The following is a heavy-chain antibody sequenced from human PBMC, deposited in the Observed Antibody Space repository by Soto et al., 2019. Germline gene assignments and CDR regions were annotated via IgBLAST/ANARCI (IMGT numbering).Heavy chain of an antibody. Sequence: GGSLRLSCAASGFTFSGYTMHWVRQAPGKGLEWVAGISFDGSNKYYADSVKDRFTISRDNSKNTVYVQMNSVRTEDMAVYYCARDGPVLRYFDWLSPYGMDVWGQGTTVTVSS. V-gene: IGHV3-30*03. CDR2: ISFDGSNK. CDR3: ARDGPVLRYFDWLSPYGMDV. CDR1: GFTFSGYT. J-gene: IGHJ6*02. D-gene: IGHD3-9*01.